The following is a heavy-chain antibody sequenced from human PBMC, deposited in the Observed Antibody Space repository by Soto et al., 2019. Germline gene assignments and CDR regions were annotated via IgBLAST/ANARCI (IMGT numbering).Heavy chain of an antibody. V-gene: IGHV3-74*01. CDR3: TRAPKGYGMDV. Sequence: GGSLRLSCAASGFTFNIYWMHWVRQAPGKGLVWVSRINSDGSSTTYADSVQDRFTISRDNAKNTLYLQMNSLRVDDTAVYYCTRAPKGYGMDVWGQGTTVTAP. CDR2: INSDGSST. J-gene: IGHJ6*02. CDR1: GFTFNIYW.